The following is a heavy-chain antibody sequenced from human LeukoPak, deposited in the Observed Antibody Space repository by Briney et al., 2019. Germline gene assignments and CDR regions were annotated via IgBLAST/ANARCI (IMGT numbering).Heavy chain of an antibody. CDR2: IIPIFGTA. CDR3: ARPALEWLLYDAFDI. Sequence: SVKVSCKASGGTFSSYAISWVRQAPGQGLEWMGGIIPIFGTANYAQKFQGRVTITADKSTSTAYMELSSLRSEDTAVYYCARPALEWLLYDAFDIWGQGTMVTVSS. D-gene: IGHD3-3*01. V-gene: IGHV1-69*06. CDR1: GGTFSSYA. J-gene: IGHJ3*02.